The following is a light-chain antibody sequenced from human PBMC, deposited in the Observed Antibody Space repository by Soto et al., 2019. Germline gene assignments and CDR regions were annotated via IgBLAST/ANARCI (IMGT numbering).Light chain of an antibody. CDR2: DVT. CDR3: CSHSATYTFV. CDR1: SSDVGGYNC. Sequence: SALTQPRSVSGSPGQSATISCTGTSSDVGGYNCVSWYQQHPVKAPQLIIYDVTQRPSGVPDRFSGSKSGNTASLSTSGLQAEDEADYYCCSHSATYTFVIGGGTKVTV. V-gene: IGLV2-11*01. J-gene: IGLJ1*01.